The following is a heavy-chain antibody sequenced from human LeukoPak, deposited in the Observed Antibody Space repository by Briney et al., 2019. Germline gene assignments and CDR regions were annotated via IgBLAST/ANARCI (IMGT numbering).Heavy chain of an antibody. CDR1: GLPFSSYW. Sequence: GGSLRLSCAASGLPFSSYWMSWVRQAPGKGLEWVANIKTDGSEKYYVDSVKGRFTISRDNAKNSLYLQMNSLRAEDTAVYYCARDSGDRTVDYWGQGTLVTVSS. D-gene: IGHD3-10*01. CDR2: IKTDGSEK. J-gene: IGHJ4*02. V-gene: IGHV3-7*01. CDR3: ARDSGDRTVDY.